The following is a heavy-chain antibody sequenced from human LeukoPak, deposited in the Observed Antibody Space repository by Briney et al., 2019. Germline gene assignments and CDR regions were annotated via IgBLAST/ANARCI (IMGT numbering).Heavy chain of an antibody. CDR1: GFIFSNIA. V-gene: IGHV3-23*01. D-gene: IGHD3-9*01. CDR3: AKINGPVLTGKLDC. J-gene: IGHJ4*02. Sequence: PGGSLRLSCAASGFIFSNIAMTWVRQAPGERLEWVSTISGGGESTYYTDSLKGRFTISRDNSKNTVYLHMNSLRAEDTAVYYCAKINGPVLTGKLDCWGQGTLVTVSS. CDR2: ISGGGEST.